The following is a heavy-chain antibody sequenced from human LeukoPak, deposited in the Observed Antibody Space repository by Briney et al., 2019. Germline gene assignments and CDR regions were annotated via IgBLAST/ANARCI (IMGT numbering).Heavy chain of an antibody. Sequence: ASVKVSCKASGVTLNNYAISWVRQAPGQGLEWMGRTVPVFATTTYAQKFQGRAMITADESTSTVHMELSSLTAEDTALYYCARPYGPGNYINLGLDFWGQGTLVTVS. V-gene: IGHV1-69*13. CDR2: TVPVFATT. CDR3: ARPYGPGNYINLGLDF. CDR1: GVTLNNYA. J-gene: IGHJ4*02. D-gene: IGHD3-10*01.